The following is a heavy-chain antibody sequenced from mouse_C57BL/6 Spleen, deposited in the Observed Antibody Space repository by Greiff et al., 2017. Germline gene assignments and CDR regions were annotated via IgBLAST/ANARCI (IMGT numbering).Heavy chain of an antibody. D-gene: IGHD2-5*01. CDR2: IDPSDSET. CDR3: ARGYSNYGAWFAY. J-gene: IGHJ3*01. V-gene: IGHV1-52*01. CDR1: GYTFTSYW. Sequence: QVQLKQPGAELVRPGSSVKLSCKASGYTFTSYWMHWVKQRPIQGLEWIGNIDPSDSETHYNQKFKDKATLTVDKSSSTAYMQLSSLTSEDSAVYYCARGYSNYGAWFAYWGQGTLVTVSA.